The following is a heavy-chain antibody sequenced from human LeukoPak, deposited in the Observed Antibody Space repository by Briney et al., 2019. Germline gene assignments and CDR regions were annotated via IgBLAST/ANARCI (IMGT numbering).Heavy chain of an antibody. Sequence: PSETLSLTCTVSGGSKSSSSYFWGWIRQPSGKGLEWIGSFFYRGRAHYNPSLKSRVNISGDTSTSQFSLKLRSVTAADPAVYYCARQVARSLIRLRVVSLDSFDIWGQGTTVSVTS. D-gene: IGHD3-16*01. CDR2: FFYRGRA. CDR3: ARQVARSLIRLRVVSLDSFDI. CDR1: GGSKSSSSYF. V-gene: IGHV4-39*07. J-gene: IGHJ3*02.